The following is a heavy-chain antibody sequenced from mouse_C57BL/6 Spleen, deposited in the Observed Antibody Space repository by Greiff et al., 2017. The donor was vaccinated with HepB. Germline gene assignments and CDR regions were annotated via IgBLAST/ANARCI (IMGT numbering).Heavy chain of an antibody. D-gene: IGHD2-1*01. V-gene: IGHV5-9*01. J-gene: IGHJ1*03. CDR2: ISGGGGNT. Sequence: EVQLVESGGGLVKPGGSLKLSCAASGFTFSSYTMSWVRQTPEKRLEWVATISGGGGNTYYPDSVKGRFTISRDNAKNTLYLQMSSLRSEDTALYYCAREEGNLYYGNWGYFDVWGTGTTVTVSS. CDR1: GFTFSSYT. CDR3: AREEGNLYYGNWGYFDV.